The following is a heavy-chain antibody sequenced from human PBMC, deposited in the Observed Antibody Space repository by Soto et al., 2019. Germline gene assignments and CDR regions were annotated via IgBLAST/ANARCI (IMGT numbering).Heavy chain of an antibody. CDR1: GFSLGDYE. J-gene: IGHJ5*02. CDR2: INGRGTST. Sequence: EVQLVESGGGLVQPGGSLRISCTASGFSLGDYEMNWVRRAPGQGLQWVSYINGRGTSTYYADSVEGRFTISRDNAKNSLFLQMSSLRVEDTGVYYCARDRGAVAAWGQGTQVTVSS. CDR3: ARDRGAVAA. V-gene: IGHV3-48*03. D-gene: IGHD6-19*01.